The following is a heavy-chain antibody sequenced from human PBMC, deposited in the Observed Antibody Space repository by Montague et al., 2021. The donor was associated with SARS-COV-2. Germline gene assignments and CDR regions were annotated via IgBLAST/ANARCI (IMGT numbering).Heavy chain of an antibody. CDR2: IYYSGST. D-gene: IGHD3-9*01. CDR1: GGSISSSSYY. Sequence: SETLSLTCTVSGGSISSSSYYWGWIRQPPGKGLEWIGSIYYSGSTYYNPSLKSRVTISVDTSKNQFSLKLSTVTAADTAVYYCARQDDILTGYYYYGMDVWSQGTTVTVSS. CDR3: ARQDDILTGYYYYGMDV. J-gene: IGHJ6*02. V-gene: IGHV4-39*01.